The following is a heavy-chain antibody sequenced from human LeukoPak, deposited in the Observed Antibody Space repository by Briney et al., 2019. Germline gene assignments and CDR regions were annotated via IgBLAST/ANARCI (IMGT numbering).Heavy chain of an antibody. CDR2: ISSSSSTI. J-gene: IGHJ6*03. V-gene: IGHV3-48*04. D-gene: IGHD6-13*01. CDR1: GFIFSSYS. CDR3: ARTGIAAAGTALYMDV. Sequence: GGSLRLSCAASGFIFSSYSMNWVRQAPGKGLEWVSYISSSSSTIYYADSVKGRFTISRDNAKNSLYLQMNSLRAEDTAVYYCARTGIAAAGTALYMDVWGKGTTVTVSS.